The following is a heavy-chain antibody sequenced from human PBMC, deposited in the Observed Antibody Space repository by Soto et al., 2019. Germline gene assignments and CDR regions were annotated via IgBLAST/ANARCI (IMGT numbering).Heavy chain of an antibody. V-gene: IGHV4-30-4*01. CDR1: GGSINSGDYY. D-gene: IGHD4-17*01. CDR2: IYYSGST. J-gene: IGHJ4*02. Sequence: SETLSLTCTVSGGSINSGDYYWSWIRQSPGKGLEWIGYIYYSGSTYYNPPLRRRVTISIDTSKNHFFLNLSSVTAADTAVYYCARIGLTTALLWGQGTLVT. CDR3: ARIGLTTALL.